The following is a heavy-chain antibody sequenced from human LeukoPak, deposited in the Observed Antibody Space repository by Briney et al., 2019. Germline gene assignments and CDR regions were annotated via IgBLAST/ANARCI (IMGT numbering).Heavy chain of an antibody. V-gene: IGHV4-30-4*08. CDR2: IYYSGST. CDR3: AREGYERGFDP. J-gene: IGHJ5*02. D-gene: IGHD2-2*01. Sequence: SETLSLTCTVSGGSISSGDYYWSWSRQPPGKGLEWIGYIYYSGSTYYNPSLKSRVTISVDTSKNQFSLKLSSVTAADTAVYCCAREGYERGFDPWGQGTLVTVSS. CDR1: GGSISSGDYY.